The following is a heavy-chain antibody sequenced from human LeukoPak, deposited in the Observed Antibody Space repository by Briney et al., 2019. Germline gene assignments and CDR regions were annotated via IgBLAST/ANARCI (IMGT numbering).Heavy chain of an antibody. D-gene: IGHD1-14*01. CDR1: GYTLTDYY. CDR3: AGGGANMVRPYHN. Sequence: ASVKVSCEASGYTLTDYYLHWVRQAPGQGLEWMGWINPDSGGTQYAQNFQGRVTMTRDTSISTAYMELSRLTPDDTAVYRCAGGGANMVRPYHNWGQGTLVTVSS. CDR2: INPDSGGT. V-gene: IGHV1-2*02. J-gene: IGHJ4*02.